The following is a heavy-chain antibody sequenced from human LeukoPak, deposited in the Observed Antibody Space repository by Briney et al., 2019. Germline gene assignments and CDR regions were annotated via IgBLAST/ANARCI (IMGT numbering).Heavy chain of an antibody. CDR2: IYYSGST. V-gene: IGHV4-39*01. CDR1: GGSISSSSYY. CDR3: ARPDDYGVNWFDP. D-gene: IGHD4-17*01. J-gene: IGHJ5*02. Sequence: SETLSLTCTVSGGSISSSSYYWGWIRQPPGKGLEWIGSIYYSGSTYYNPSLKSRVTISVDTSKNQFSPKLSSVTAADTAVYYCARPDDYGVNWFDPWGQGTLVTVSS.